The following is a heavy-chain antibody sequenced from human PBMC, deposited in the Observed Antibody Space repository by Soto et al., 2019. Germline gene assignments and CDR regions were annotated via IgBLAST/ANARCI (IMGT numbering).Heavy chain of an antibody. V-gene: IGHV4-39*01. D-gene: IGHD2-15*01. CDR2: ILYSGST. Sequence: SETLSLTCTVSGGSISSSSYYWGWIRQPPGKGLEWIGSILYSGSTYYNPSLKSRVTISVDTSKNQFSLKLSSVTAADTAVYYCARHLTYCSAGSCYSDFPYYGMDVWGQGTTVT. CDR1: GGSISSSSYY. J-gene: IGHJ6*02. CDR3: ARHLTYCSAGSCYSDFPYYGMDV.